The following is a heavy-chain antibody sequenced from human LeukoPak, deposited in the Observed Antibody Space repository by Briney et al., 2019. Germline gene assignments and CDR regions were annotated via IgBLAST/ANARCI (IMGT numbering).Heavy chain of an antibody. CDR2: IYYSGST. Sequence: PSETLSLTCTVSGGSISSYYWSWIRQPPGKGLEWIGYIYYSGSTNYNPSLKSRVTISVDTSKNQFSLKLSSVTAADTAVYYCARVAGSGEMATIKLSYYYYYYMDVWGKGTTVTVSS. J-gene: IGHJ6*03. CDR1: GGSISSYY. V-gene: IGHV4-59*01. CDR3: ARVAGSGEMATIKLSYYYYYYMDV. D-gene: IGHD5-24*01.